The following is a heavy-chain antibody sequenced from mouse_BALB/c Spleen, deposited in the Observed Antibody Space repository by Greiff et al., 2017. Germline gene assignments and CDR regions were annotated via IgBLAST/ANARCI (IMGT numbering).Heavy chain of an antibody. CDR3: ARDAGNYLEC. J-gene: IGHJ2*01. CDR1: GFTFSSYA. Sequence: EVQLVESGGGLVKPGGSLKLSCAASGFTFSSYAMSWVRQSPEKRLEWVAEISSGGSYTYYPDTVTGRVTISRDNAKNTRYLEMSRLRSEDTARYYWARDAGNYLECWGEGTTRTVSS. CDR2: ISSGGSYT. V-gene: IGHV5-9-4*01.